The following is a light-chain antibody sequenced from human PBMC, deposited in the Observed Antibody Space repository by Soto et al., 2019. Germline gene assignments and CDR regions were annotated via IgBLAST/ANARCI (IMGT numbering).Light chain of an antibody. Sequence: DIQLTQSPSFLSASVGDRVTITCRASQGPISYVAWYQQKPGKVPKLLIYATSTLQSGVPSRFSGSKSGTDFTLTVSSLQPEDFATYYCQQHNGYPLTFGGGNKVEIK. J-gene: IGKJ4*01. CDR1: QGPISY. V-gene: IGKV1-9*01. CDR2: ATS. CDR3: QQHNGYPLT.